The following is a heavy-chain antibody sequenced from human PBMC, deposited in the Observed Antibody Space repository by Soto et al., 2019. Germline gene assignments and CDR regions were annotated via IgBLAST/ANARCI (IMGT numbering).Heavy chain of an antibody. J-gene: IGHJ4*02. Sequence: PSETLSLTCTVSGGSISSYYWSWIRQPPGKGLEWIGYIYYSGSTNYNPSLKSRVTISVDTSKNQFSLKLSSVTAADTAVYYCARHVGYSGYDLIDYWGQGTLVTVSS. D-gene: IGHD5-12*01. CDR2: IYYSGST. CDR3: ARHVGYSGYDLIDY. CDR1: GGSISSYY. V-gene: IGHV4-59*08.